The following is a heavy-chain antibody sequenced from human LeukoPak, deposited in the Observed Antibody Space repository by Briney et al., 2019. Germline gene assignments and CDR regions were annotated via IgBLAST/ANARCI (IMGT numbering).Heavy chain of an antibody. CDR1: GFMFSSNW. CDR2: IKEDGTET. V-gene: IGHV3-7*01. Sequence: PGGSLRLSCAASGFMFSSNWMSWVRLAPGKGLEWVANIKEDGTETYYVDSVKGRFTISRDNAKNSLYLQMNSLRAEDTAVYYCARGWGAVAVRLDYWGQGTLVTVSS. D-gene: IGHD6-19*01. J-gene: IGHJ4*02. CDR3: ARGWGAVAVRLDY.